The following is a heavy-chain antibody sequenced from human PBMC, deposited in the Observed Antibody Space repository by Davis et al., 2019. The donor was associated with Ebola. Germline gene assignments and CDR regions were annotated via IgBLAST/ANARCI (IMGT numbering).Heavy chain of an antibody. V-gene: IGHV1-18*01. CDR3: AKENILYHDAFDI. CDR1: GYTFTSYG. CDR2: ISAYNGNT. D-gene: IGHD1/OR15-1a*01. J-gene: IGHJ3*02. Sequence: ASVKVSCKASGYTFTSYGISWVRQAPGQGLEWMGWISAYNGNTNYAQKFQGRVTITADESTSTAYMELSSLRSEDTAVYYCAKENILYHDAFDIWGQGTMVTVSS.